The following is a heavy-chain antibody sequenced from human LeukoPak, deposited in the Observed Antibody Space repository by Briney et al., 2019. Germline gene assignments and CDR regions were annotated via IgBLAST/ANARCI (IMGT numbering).Heavy chain of an antibody. CDR2: ISGSGGST. CDR3: AKHIGGSGWSEYFQH. D-gene: IGHD6-19*01. J-gene: IGHJ1*01. V-gene: IGHV3-23*01. CDR1: GFTFSSYA. Sequence: GGSLRLSCAASGFTFSSYAMSWVRQAPGKGLEWVSAISGSGGSTYYADSVKGRFTISRDNSKNTLYLQMNSLRAEDTAVYYCAKHIGGSGWSEYFQHWGQGTLVTVSS.